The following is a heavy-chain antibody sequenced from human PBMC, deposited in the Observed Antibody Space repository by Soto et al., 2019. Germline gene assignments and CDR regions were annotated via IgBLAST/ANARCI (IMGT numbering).Heavy chain of an antibody. J-gene: IGHJ5*02. CDR3: VRDGTRALRDWFDP. Sequence: PSESRSLTCTVAGASISGFYWSWIRKSAGKGLEWIGRIYATGTTDYNPSRKSRVMMSVDTSKKQFSLKLRSVTAADTAVYYRVRDGTRALRDWFDPWGQGISVTVSS. V-gene: IGHV4-4*07. CDR2: IYATGTT. CDR1: GASISGFY. D-gene: IGHD1-1*01.